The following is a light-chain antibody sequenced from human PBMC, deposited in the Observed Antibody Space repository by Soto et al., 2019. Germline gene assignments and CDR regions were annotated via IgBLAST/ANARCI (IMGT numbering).Light chain of an antibody. CDR1: QTISSW. J-gene: IGKJ1*01. Sequence: DIQMTHSPSTLSGSVGDRVTITCRASQTISSWLAWYQQKPGKAPKLLIYKASTLKSGVPSRFSGSGSGKEFTLTISSLQPDDFATYYCKHYNRYSEAFGYGTKV. CDR2: KAS. V-gene: IGKV1-5*03. CDR3: KHYNRYSEA.